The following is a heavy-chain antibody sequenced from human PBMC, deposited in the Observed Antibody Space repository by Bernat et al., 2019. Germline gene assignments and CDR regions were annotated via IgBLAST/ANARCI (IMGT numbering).Heavy chain of an antibody. CDR3: ARESSDVDTAMAPLLDSMGFDP. CDR2: IWYDGSNK. Sequence: QVQLVESGGGVVQPGRSLRLSCAASGFTFSSYGMHWVRQAPGKGLEWVAVIWYDGSNKYYADYVKGRFTISRDNSKNTLYLQMNRLRAEDTAVYYCARESSDVDTAMAPLLDSMGFDPWGQGTLVTVSS. CDR1: GFTFSSYG. V-gene: IGHV3-33*01. D-gene: IGHD5-18*01. J-gene: IGHJ5*02.